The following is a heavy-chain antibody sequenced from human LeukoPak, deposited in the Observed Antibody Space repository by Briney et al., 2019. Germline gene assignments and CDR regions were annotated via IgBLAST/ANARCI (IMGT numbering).Heavy chain of an antibody. V-gene: IGHV5-51*01. Sequence: GGSLRLSCKGSGYTFTTYWIGWVRQMPGKDLEWMGIVYPGDSDARYSPSFQGQVTFSADKSISTAYLQWSSLKASDTAIYYCARKYDYGDFPFDYWGQGTLVTVSS. D-gene: IGHD4-17*01. J-gene: IGHJ4*02. CDR2: VYPGDSDA. CDR1: GYTFTTYW. CDR3: ARKYDYGDFPFDY.